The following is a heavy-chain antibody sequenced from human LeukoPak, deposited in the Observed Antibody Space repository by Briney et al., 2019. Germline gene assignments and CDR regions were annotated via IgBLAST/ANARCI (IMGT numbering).Heavy chain of an antibody. CDR3: ARGAAARAFDY. CDR1: GGTFSSYA. V-gene: IGHV1-69*13. Sequence: ASVKVSCKASGGTFSSYAIGWVRQAPGQGLEWMGGIIPIFGTANYAQKFQGRVTITADESTSTAYMELSSLRSEDTAVYYCARGAAARAFDYWGQGTLVTVSS. J-gene: IGHJ4*02. CDR2: IIPIFGTA. D-gene: IGHD6-6*01.